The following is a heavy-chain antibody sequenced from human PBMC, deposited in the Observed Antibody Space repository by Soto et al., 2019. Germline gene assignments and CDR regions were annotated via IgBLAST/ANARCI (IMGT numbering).Heavy chain of an antibody. CDR2: MNPGSGDT. V-gene: IGHV1-2*02. CDR3: ARMATFGSLNWFDL. D-gene: IGHD3-16*01. J-gene: IGHJ5*02. Sequence: ASVKVSFKASGCTVTGYYMHWLRQAPGQGLEWMGWMNPGSGDTSYAQKFQGRVTMTRDISIATAYMELSSLRSDGTAIYYCARMATFGSLNWFDLWGQGTLVTVSS. CDR1: GCTVTGYY.